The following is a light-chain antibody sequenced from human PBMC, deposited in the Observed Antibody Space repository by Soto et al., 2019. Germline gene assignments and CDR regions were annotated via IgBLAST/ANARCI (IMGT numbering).Light chain of an antibody. CDR3: QQYGSSGT. J-gene: IGKJ1*01. Sequence: EIVLTQSPGTLSLSPGERATLSCRASQSINSNYLAWYQQKPGRAPRLLIYAASNRAPGIPGRISGSGSGTDFTLTLSRLEPEDFAVYYCQQYGSSGTFGQGTKVDIK. CDR1: QSINSNY. CDR2: AAS. V-gene: IGKV3-20*01.